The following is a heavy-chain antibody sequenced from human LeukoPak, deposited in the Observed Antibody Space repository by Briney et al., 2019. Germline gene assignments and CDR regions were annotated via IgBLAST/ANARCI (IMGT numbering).Heavy chain of an antibody. CDR1: SYIFTSYG. CDR2: ISAYNGST. J-gene: IGHJ4*02. V-gene: IGHV1-18*01. Sequence: ASVKVSCKASSYIFTSYGISWVRQAPGQGLEWMGWISAYNGSTNYAQKLQGRVTMTTDTSTSTAYMELRSLRSDDTAVYYCARDGSSSSWYLGLPYFDYWGQGTLVTVSS. D-gene: IGHD6-13*01. CDR3: ARDGSSSSWYLGLPYFDY.